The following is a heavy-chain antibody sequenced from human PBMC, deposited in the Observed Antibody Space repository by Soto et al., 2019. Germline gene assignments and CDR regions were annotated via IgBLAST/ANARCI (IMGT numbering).Heavy chain of an antibody. J-gene: IGHJ4*02. CDR3: AKDSPRYDYIWGSKPVFDY. D-gene: IGHD3-16*01. Sequence: PGGSLRLSCGASGFTFSSYAMIWVRQAPGKGLEWVSAISGSGGSTYYADSVKGRFTISRDNSKNTLYLQMNSLRAEDTAVYYCAKDSPRYDYIWGSKPVFDYWGQRTLVIVSS. V-gene: IGHV3-23*01. CDR1: GFTFSSYA. CDR2: ISGSGGST.